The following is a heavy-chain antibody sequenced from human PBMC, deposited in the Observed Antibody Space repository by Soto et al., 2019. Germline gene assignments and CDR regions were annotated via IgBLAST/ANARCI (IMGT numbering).Heavy chain of an antibody. CDR1: GFTFSTYA. V-gene: IGHV3-23*01. Sequence: GGSLRLSCAASGFTFSTYAMSWVRQSPGKGLEWVSAMSGSGATTHHADSVKGRFTISRDNSKSTLYLQMNSLRAEDTAVYYCAKAYFVWASEQPYYFDYWGHGTLVTVSS. D-gene: IGHD3-16*01. CDR2: MSGSGATT. CDR3: AKAYFVWASEQPYYFDY. J-gene: IGHJ4*01.